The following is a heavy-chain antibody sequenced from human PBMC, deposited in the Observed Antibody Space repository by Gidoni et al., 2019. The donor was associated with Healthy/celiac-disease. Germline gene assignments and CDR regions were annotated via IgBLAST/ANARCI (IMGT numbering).Heavy chain of an antibody. D-gene: IGHD6-19*01. CDR2: IYPADSDT. CDR1: GYPFNTYW. J-gene: IGHJ4*02. CDR3: ARSALSRGYSSGWFLH. V-gene: IGHV5-51*01. Sequence: EVQLVQSGAEVKKPGESLKISCQAYGYPFNTYWIAWVRQMPGKGLEWMGIIYPADSDTRYSPSFEGHVTISADKSTTTAYLQWSSLEASDTAMYYCARSALSRGYSSGWFLHWGQGTLVTVSS.